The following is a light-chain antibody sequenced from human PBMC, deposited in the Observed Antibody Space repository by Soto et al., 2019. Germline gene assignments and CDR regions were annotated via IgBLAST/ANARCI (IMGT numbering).Light chain of an antibody. J-gene: IGLJ2*01. V-gene: IGLV2-8*01. CDR1: SSDVGGYNY. CDR2: EVS. CDR3: NSYAGSNNYVV. Sequence: QSALTQPPSASGSPGQSVTISCTGTSSDVGGYNYVSWYQQHPGKAPKLMIYEVSKRPSGVPDRFSGSKSGNTASLTVSGLQPEDEADYYCNSYAGSNNYVVFGGGTKVTVL.